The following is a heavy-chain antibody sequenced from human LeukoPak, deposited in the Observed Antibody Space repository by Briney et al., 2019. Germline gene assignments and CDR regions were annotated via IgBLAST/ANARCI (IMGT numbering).Heavy chain of an antibody. CDR2: INHSGST. J-gene: IGHJ4*02. V-gene: IGHV4-34*01. D-gene: IGHD4-17*01. CDR1: GGSFSGYY. Sequence: SETLSLTCAVYGGSFSGYYWSWIRQPPGKGLEWIGEINHSGSTNYNPSLKSRVTISVDTSKNQFFLQLSSVTAADTAVYYCARHGDRYYFDYWGQGTLVTVSS. CDR3: ARHGDRYYFDY.